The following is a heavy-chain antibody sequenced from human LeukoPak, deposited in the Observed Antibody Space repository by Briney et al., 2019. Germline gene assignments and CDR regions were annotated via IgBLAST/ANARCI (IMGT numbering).Heavy chain of an antibody. D-gene: IGHD3-10*01. CDR2: IYNSGST. CDR3: ARHLGRGFDY. J-gene: IGHJ4*02. Sequence: PSETLSLTCTVSGDSISSSSYYWGWIRQPPGKGLEWIGSIYNSGSTYYNPSLKSRVTISVDTSKNQFSLNLYSVTAADTAMFYCARHLGRGFDYWGQGTLVTVSS. V-gene: IGHV4-39*01. CDR1: GDSISSSSYY.